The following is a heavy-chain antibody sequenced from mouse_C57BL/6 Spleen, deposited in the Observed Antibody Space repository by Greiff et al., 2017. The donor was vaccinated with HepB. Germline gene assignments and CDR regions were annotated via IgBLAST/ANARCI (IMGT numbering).Heavy chain of an antibody. D-gene: IGHD2-1*01. J-gene: IGHJ4*01. V-gene: IGHV1-15*01. CDR2: IDPETGGT. CDR3: TRGNYLLYAMDY. Sequence: VQLQQSGAELVRPGASVTLSCKASGYTFTDYEMHWVKQTPVHGLEWIGAIDPETGGTAYNQKFKGKAILTADKSSSNAYMELRSLTSEDSAVYYCTRGNYLLYAMDYWGQGTSVTVSS. CDR1: GYTFTDYE.